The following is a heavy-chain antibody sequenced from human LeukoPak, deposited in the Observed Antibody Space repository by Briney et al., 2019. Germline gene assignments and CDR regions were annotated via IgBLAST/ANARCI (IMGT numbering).Heavy chain of an antibody. V-gene: IGHV4-34*01. D-gene: IGHD6-19*01. CDR1: GGSFSGYY. CDR2: INHSGST. CDR3: ARARVDVAVAGTGVDY. Sequence: SETLSLTCAVYGGSFSGYYWSWIRQLPGKGLEWIGEINHSGSTNYNPSLKSRVTISVDTSKNQFSLKLSSVTAADTAVYYCARARVDVAVAGTGVDYWGQGTLVTVSS. J-gene: IGHJ4*02.